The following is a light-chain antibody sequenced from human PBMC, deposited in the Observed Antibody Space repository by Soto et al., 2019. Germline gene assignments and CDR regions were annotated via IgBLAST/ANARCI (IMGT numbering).Light chain of an antibody. CDR2: DVT. J-gene: IGLJ1*01. CDR3: SSYTSHNTLYV. Sequence: QSALTQPASVSGSPGQSITISCTGTSSDIGGYNYVSWYQQHPGKAPKLMIYDVTIRPSGVSNRFSGSKSGNTASLNISGLQAEDEADYYCSSYTSHNTLYVFGSGTKLTVL. V-gene: IGLV2-14*03. CDR1: SSDIGGYNY.